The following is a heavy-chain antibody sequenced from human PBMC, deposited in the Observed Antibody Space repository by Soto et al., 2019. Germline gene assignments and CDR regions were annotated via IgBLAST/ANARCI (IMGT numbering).Heavy chain of an antibody. CDR3: ARDPGIGGWYLRFDY. Sequence: EVQLVESGGGLIQPGGSLRLSCAASGFAVSSYYMSWVRQAPGKGLEWVSVLYSGGSTYYADSVKGRFTISRDNSRNTLYLQMNSLRAEDTAVEYCARDPGIGGWYLRFDYWGQGTLVTVSS. D-gene: IGHD6-19*01. CDR1: GFAVSSYY. CDR2: LYSGGST. V-gene: IGHV3-53*01. J-gene: IGHJ4*02.